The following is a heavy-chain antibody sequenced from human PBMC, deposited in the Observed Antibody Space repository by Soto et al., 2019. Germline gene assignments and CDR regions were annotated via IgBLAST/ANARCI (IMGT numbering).Heavy chain of an antibody. CDR3: ARHLVVAATHYYYGMDV. CDR1: GGSISSSSYY. J-gene: IGHJ6*02. V-gene: IGHV4-39*01. D-gene: IGHD2-15*01. CDR2: IYYSGST. Sequence: KPSETLSLTCTVSGGSISSSSYYRGWIRQPPGKGLEWIGSIYYSGSTYYNPSLKSRVTISVDTSKNQFSLKLSSVTAADTAVYYCARHLVVAATHYYYGMDVWGQGTTVTVSS.